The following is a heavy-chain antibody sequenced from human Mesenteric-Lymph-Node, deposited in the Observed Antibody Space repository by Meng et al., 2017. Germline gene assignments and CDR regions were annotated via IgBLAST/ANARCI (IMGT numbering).Heavy chain of an antibody. D-gene: IGHD7-27*01. Sequence: SETLSLTCTVSGGSISSYYWSWIRQPPGKGLEWIGYIYYSGSTNYNPSLKSRVTISVDTSKNQFSLKLSSVTAADTAVYYCVKDPNWEGDCWGQGTMVTVSS. CDR2: IYYSGST. CDR3: VKDPNWEGDC. CDR1: GGSISSYY. J-gene: IGHJ5*01. V-gene: IGHV4-59*01.